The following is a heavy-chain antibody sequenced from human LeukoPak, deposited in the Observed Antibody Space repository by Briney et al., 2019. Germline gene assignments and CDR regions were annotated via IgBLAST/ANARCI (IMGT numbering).Heavy chain of an antibody. V-gene: IGHV4-39*01. CDR2: IYYGGSP. D-gene: IGHD1-26*01. J-gene: IGHJ5*02. Sequence: GSLRLSCAASGLTFSGYYMAWIRQRPTKGLEWIGSIYYGGSPYYTSSLKSRVTISVDTSKNQFSLKLASLTAADTAVYYCARRPIVGSTGFYFDPWGPGTLVTVSS. CDR1: GLTFSGYY. CDR3: ARRPIVGSTGFYFDP.